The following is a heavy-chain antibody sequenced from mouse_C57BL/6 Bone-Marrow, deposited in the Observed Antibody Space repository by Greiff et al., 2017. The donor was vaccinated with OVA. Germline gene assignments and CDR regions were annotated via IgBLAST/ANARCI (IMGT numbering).Heavy chain of an antibody. CDR3: ARYYGSRSVPYWYFDV. CDR2: IDPEDGET. D-gene: IGHD1-1*01. CDR1: GFNIKDYY. V-gene: IGHV14-2*01. J-gene: IGHJ1*03. Sequence: EVQLQQSGAELVKPGASVKLSCTASGFNIKDYYMHWVKQRTEQGLEWIGRIDPEDGETKYAQKFQGKATITADTSSNTAYLQLSSLTSEDTAVYYCARYYGSRSVPYWYFDVWGTGTTVTVSS.